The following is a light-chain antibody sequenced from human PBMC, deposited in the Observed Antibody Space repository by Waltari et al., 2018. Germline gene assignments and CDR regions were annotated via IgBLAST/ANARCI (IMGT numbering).Light chain of an antibody. V-gene: IGKV4-1*01. J-gene: IGKJ1*01. Sequence: DIVMTQSPDSLAVSLGERATINCKSSQTISYSSNNKNYLAWYQKKPGQPPRLLIPWASSRESGVPDRFSGSGSGTDFTLTISSPQVEDVAIYYCQQYYSVPLTFGQGTKVGIK. CDR3: QQYYSVPLT. CDR2: WAS. CDR1: QTISYSSNNKNY.